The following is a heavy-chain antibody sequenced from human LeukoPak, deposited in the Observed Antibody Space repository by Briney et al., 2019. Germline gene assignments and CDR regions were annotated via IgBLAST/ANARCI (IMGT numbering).Heavy chain of an antibody. CDR1: GYTFTRYY. D-gene: IGHD2-2*02. CDR2: IDPDSGGT. CDR3: ARVPGPYTTSRFDF. V-gene: IGHV1-2*02. J-gene: IGHJ4*02. Sequence: ASVKVSCKTSGYTFTRYYLHWVRQAPGQRPEWMGRIDPDSGGTHYGQKFQGRVTVTRDTSITTVYMELSGLTSDDTAVYYCARVPGPYTTSRFDFWGQGTLVTVSS.